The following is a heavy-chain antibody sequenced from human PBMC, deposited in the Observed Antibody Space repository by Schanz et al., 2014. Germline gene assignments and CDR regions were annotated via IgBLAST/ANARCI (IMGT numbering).Heavy chain of an antibody. CDR3: LAPDYGMDV. CDR2: VSSRSDEI. CDR1: GFSFGTYA. J-gene: IGHJ6*02. V-gene: IGHV3-23*05. Sequence: EVQLLESGGGLVQPGGSLRLSCAASGFSFGTYAMSWVRQAPGKGLEWVAAVSSRSDEIKYADSVRGRFTISRDNSRSTMYLQMNSLRAEDTAVYYCLAPDYGMDVWGQGTTVTVSS.